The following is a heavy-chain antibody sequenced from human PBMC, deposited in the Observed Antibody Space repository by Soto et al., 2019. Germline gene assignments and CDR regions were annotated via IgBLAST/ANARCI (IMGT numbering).Heavy chain of an antibody. V-gene: IGHV3-13*01. CDR2: IGTTGDT. CDR1: GFMFRVYD. D-gene: IGHD3-10*01. CDR3: ARGSRLGSGSLRPGPSDIFDI. Sequence: GGSLRLSSAASGFMFRVYDMHWVRQPAGKGLEWVSAIGTTGDTYYAGSVKGRFTISREDARSSLYLRVNSLRVGDTAVYYCARGSRLGSGSLRPGPSDIFDIWGQGTTVTVSS. J-gene: IGHJ3*02.